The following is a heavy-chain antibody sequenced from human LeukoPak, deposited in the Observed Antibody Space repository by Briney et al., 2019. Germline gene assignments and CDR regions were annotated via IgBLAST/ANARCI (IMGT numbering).Heavy chain of an antibody. Sequence: PGGSLRLSCAASGFTFRSQAMSWVRQAPGKGLEWVSGISGYTTDTYYTESVKGRFTISRDNSQNKVFLQMNSLRVEDTALYYCVRERPIHCSSSGCYEYFDFWGQGTLVTVSS. CDR3: VRERPIHCSSSGCYEYFDF. CDR2: ISGYTTDT. CDR1: GFTFRSQA. J-gene: IGHJ4*02. V-gene: IGHV3-23*01. D-gene: IGHD2-2*01.